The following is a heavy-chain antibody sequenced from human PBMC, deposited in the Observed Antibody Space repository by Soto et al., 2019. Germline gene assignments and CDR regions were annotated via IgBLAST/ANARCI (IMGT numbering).Heavy chain of an antibody. CDR1: GFTFSSYG. Sequence: GGSLRLSCAASGFTFSSYGMHWVRQAPGKGLEWVAVISYDGSNKYYADSVKGRFNISRDNSKNTLYLQMNSLRAEDTAVYYCAKDRGDIVLPYGMDVWGQGTTVTVSS. CDR3: AKDRGDIVLPYGMDV. J-gene: IGHJ6*02. CDR2: ISYDGSNK. D-gene: IGHD2-8*01. V-gene: IGHV3-30*18.